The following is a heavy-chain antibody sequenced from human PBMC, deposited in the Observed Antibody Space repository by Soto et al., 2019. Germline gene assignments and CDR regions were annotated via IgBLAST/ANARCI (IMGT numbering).Heavy chain of an antibody. V-gene: IGHV3-30*18. Sequence: QVRLEQSGGSVVQPGGSLRLSCVASGFTFSTFGMHWVRQAPGKGLEWVAVISFDGSNKYYGDSVKGRFTISRDNSKNTLYLQMNSLRGEDTAVYYCAKDYSPVTTYYFDHWGQGALVTVSS. CDR2: ISFDGSNK. D-gene: IGHD4-17*01. J-gene: IGHJ4*02. CDR1: GFTFSTFG. CDR3: AKDYSPVTTYYFDH.